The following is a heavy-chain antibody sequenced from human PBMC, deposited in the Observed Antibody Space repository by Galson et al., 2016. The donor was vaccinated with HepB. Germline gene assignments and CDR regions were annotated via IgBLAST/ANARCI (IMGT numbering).Heavy chain of an antibody. CDR3: TSGLVRGVISF. V-gene: IGHV4-31*03. CDR1: GGSISSGGYY. Sequence: TLSLTCSVSGGSISSGGYYWSWIRQHPGKGLEWIGYIFYSGSGYYNPSLKSRVTISVDTSKNQFSLKLSSVTAADTAVYHCTSGLVRGVISFWGQGTTVTVSS. CDR2: IFYSGSG. J-gene: IGHJ6*02. D-gene: IGHD3-10*01.